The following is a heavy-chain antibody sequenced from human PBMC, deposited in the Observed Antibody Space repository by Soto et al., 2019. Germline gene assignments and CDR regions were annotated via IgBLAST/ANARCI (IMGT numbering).Heavy chain of an antibody. V-gene: IGHV3-21*01. Sequence: GGSLRLSCAASGFTFSYYSMNWVRQAPGKGLEWVSSISRSSNNTYYADSVKGRFTISRDNSKNTLYLQMNSLRAEDTAVYYCARDVVVAREQQLFYYYYGMDVWGQGTTVTVSS. CDR2: ISRSSNNT. J-gene: IGHJ6*02. CDR1: GFTFSYYS. D-gene: IGHD6-13*01. CDR3: ARDVVVAREQQLFYYYYGMDV.